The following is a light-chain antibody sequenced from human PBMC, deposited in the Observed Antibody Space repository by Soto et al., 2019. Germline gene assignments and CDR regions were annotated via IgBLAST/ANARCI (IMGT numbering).Light chain of an antibody. Sequence: DIQMTQSPSTLSASVGDRVTITCRASQSISSWLAWYQRKPGKAPKLLIYDASSLEGGVPSRFSGSGSGTEFTLTISSLQPDDFATYYCQQYNSYSYTFGQGTKLEIK. V-gene: IGKV1-5*01. J-gene: IGKJ2*01. CDR1: QSISSW. CDR2: DAS. CDR3: QQYNSYSYT.